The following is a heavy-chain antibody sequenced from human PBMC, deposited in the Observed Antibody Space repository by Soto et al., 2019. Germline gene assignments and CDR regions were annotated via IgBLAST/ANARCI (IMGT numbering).Heavy chain of an antibody. D-gene: IGHD3-10*01. J-gene: IGHJ5*02. V-gene: IGHV1-8*01. CDR3: ARVWGSIHP. CDR2: MNPNSGNT. CDR1: GYPFTSYD. Sequence: ASVKVSCTASGYPFTSYDINWVRQATGQGLEWMGWMNPNSGNTGLAQKFQGRVTMTRNTSISTAYMELSSLSSEDTAVYFCARVWGSIHPWGQGTLVTVSS.